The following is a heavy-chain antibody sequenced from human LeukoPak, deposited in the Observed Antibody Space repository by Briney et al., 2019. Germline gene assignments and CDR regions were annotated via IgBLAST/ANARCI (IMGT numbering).Heavy chain of an antibody. CDR1: GGTFSSYA. J-gene: IGHJ6*02. CDR2: IIPIFGTA. Sequence: SVKVSCKASGGTFSSYAISWVRQAPGQGLEWMGGIIPIFGTANYAQKFQGRVTITADESTSTAYMELSSLRSEDTAVYYCATSGVMYSSSAASNYYYYYGMDVWGQGTTVTVSS. V-gene: IGHV1-69*01. D-gene: IGHD6-6*01. CDR3: ATSGVMYSSSAASNYYYYYGMDV.